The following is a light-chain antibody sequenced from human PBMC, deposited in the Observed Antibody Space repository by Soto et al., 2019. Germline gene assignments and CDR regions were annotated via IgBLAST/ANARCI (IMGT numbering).Light chain of an antibody. CDR3: QQRNVWPTVT. CDR1: QSVSSN. J-gene: IGKJ5*01. V-gene: IGKV3-15*01. Sequence: EIVMTQSPFTLSVSAGAMATLSCWASQSVSSNLAWYQQKPXQAHSLXXYGASTRATGIPARFSGSVSGTEFTLTIRSLQSEDFAVYYGQQRNVWPTVTFGQRTRVETK. CDR2: GAS.